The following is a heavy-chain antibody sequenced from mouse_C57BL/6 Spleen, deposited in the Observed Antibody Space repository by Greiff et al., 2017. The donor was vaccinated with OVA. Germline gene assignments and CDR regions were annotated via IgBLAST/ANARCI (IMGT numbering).Heavy chain of an antibody. Sequence: EVKLQESGPGLVKPSQSLSLTCSVTGYSITSGYYWNWIRQFPGNKLEWMGYISYDGSNNYNPSLKNRISITRDTSKNQFFLKLNSVTTEDTATYYCARDGANWDVNYFDYWGQGTTLTVSS. CDR2: ISYDGSN. J-gene: IGHJ2*01. D-gene: IGHD4-1*01. V-gene: IGHV3-6*01. CDR1: GYSITSGYY. CDR3: ARDGANWDVNYFDY.